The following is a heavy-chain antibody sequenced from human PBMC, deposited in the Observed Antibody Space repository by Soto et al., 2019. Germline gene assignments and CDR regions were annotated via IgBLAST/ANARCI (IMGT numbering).Heavy chain of an antibody. D-gene: IGHD2-2*01. J-gene: IGHJ6*02. CDR3: ASRRGGFCISTSCQPRNYYYYGMDV. CDR1: GQYIKSNFW. CDR2: IYHSGSA. Sequence: PSETLSLTCVVSGQYIKSNFWWSWGRQSPGEELEWIGEIYHSGSAIYNPSLKSRVTISVDKSKTQFSMKLSSVTAADTAVYYCASRRGGFCISTSCQPRNYYYYGMDVWGQGTTVTVSS. V-gene: IGHV4-4*02.